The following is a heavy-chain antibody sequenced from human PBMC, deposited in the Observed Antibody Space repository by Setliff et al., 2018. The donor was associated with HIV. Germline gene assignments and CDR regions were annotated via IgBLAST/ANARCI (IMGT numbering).Heavy chain of an antibody. CDR1: GFTFSGYG. D-gene: IGHD1-26*01. V-gene: IGHV3-30*02. CDR3: VKGRSGSYHW. Sequence: PGGSLRLSCAASGFTFSGYGMHWVRQTPGKGLEWVAFIQSDGSNKYYGDSVKGRFTISRDNFKNTQYLQMNNLRPEDTAVYYCVKGRSGSYHWWGQGTLVTVSS. CDR2: IQSDGSNK. J-gene: IGHJ4*02.